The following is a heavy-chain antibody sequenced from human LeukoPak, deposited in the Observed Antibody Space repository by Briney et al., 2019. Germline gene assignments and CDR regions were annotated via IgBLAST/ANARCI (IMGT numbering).Heavy chain of an antibody. CDR2: IYYSGST. CDR3: ARTAYCGGDCYEYFQR. Sequence: SETLSLTCTVSGGSISSYYWGWIRQPPGKGLEWIGYIYYSGSTNYNPSLKSRVTISVDTSKNQFSLKLSSVTAADTAVYYCARTAYCGGDCYEYFQRWGQGTLVTVSS. D-gene: IGHD2-21*02. CDR1: GGSISSYY. V-gene: IGHV4-59*01. J-gene: IGHJ1*01.